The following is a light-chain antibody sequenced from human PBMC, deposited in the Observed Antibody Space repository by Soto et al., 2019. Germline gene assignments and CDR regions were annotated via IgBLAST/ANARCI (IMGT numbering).Light chain of an antibody. CDR3: QHYDNLFALT. CDR1: QDISNY. J-gene: IGKJ4*01. Sequence: DIQMTQSPSSLSASVGDRVTITCQASQDISNYVTWYQQKPGKAPKVLIYDTSTLETGVPSRFSGSGSGTDFTFTISSLQPEDIATYYCQHYDNLFALTFGGGTKVEIK. CDR2: DTS. V-gene: IGKV1-33*01.